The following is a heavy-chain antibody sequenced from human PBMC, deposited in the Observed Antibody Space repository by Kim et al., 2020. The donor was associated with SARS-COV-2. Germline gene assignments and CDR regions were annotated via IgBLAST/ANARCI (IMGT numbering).Heavy chain of an antibody. D-gene: IGHD3-3*01. CDR3: ARDQSAIFGVVIIPFDY. Sequence: LQGRVTMTTDTSTSTAYMELRSLRSDDTAVYYCARDQSAIFGVVIIPFDYWGQGTLVTVSS. J-gene: IGHJ4*02. V-gene: IGHV1-18*01.